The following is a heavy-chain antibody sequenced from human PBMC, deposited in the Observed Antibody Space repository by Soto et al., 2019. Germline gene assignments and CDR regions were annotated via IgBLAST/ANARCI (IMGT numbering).Heavy chain of an antibody. CDR2: INHSGST. CDR1: GGSFRGYS. CDR3: AREVRYYDFWSGYYTSYYYYMDV. D-gene: IGHD3-3*01. V-gene: IGHV4-34*01. Sequence: SETLSLTCAVYGGSFRGYSWTWIRQPPGKGLEWIGEINHSGSTNYNPSLKSRVTISVDTSKNQFSLKLSSVTAADTAVYYCAREVRYYDFWSGYYTSYYYYMDVWGKGTTVTVSS. J-gene: IGHJ6*03.